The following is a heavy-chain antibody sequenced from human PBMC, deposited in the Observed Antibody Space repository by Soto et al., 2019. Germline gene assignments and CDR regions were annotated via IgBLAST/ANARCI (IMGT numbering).Heavy chain of an antibody. CDR2: IYYSGST. Sequence: QVQLQESGPGLVKPSETLSLTCTVSGCSISSYYWSWIRQPPGKGLEWIGYIYYSGSTNYNPALNSRVTVSVDTSKNQFPLKLSSVTAADTAVYYCARGYYDSSGYYYYFDYWGQGTLVTVSS. CDR3: ARGYYDSSGYYYYFDY. CDR1: GCSISSYY. J-gene: IGHJ4*02. D-gene: IGHD3-22*01. V-gene: IGHV4-59*01.